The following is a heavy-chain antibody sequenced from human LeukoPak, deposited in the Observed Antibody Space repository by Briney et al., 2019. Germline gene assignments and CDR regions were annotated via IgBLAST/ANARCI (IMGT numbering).Heavy chain of an antibody. J-gene: IGHJ6*02. Sequence: ASVKVSCKSSGYTFTGYDMHWVRQAPGQGLEWMGWINPNSGGTNYAQKFQGRVTMTRDTSISTAYMELSRLRSDDTAVYYCASVVAPIYYYYYGMDVWGQGTTVTVSS. V-gene: IGHV1-2*02. CDR1: GYTFTGYD. D-gene: IGHD2-2*01. CDR3: ASVVAPIYYYYYGMDV. CDR2: INPNSGGT.